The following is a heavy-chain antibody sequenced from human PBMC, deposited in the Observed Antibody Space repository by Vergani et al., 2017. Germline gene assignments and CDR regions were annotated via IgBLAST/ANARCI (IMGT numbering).Heavy chain of an antibody. CDR1: GFSLSRFW. CDR3: AQCANSVPRLPVY. V-gene: IGHV3-7*03. Sequence: VQLVESGGGLVQPGGSLRLSCAASGFSLSRFWMSWVRQAPEKGLEWVAHISPDGSATSYVDSVKGRFTISRDNTKSTLFLQMNGLTSEDTAIYYCAQCANSVPRLPVYWGQGALVAVSS. CDR2: ISPDGSAT. D-gene: IGHD5/OR15-5a*01. J-gene: IGHJ4*02.